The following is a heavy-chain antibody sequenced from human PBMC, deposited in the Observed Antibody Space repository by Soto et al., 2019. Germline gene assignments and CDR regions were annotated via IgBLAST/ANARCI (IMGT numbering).Heavy chain of an antibody. Sequence: QVQLVESGGGVVQPGRSLRLSCAASGFTFSSYGMHWVRQAPGKGLEWVAVISYDGSNKYYADSVKGRFTISRDNSKNTLYLQMNSLRAEDTAVYYCAKDHLITMIVVAYGMDVWGQGTTVTVSS. CDR1: GFTFSSYG. CDR3: AKDHLITMIVVAYGMDV. D-gene: IGHD3-22*01. J-gene: IGHJ6*02. CDR2: ISYDGSNK. V-gene: IGHV3-30*18.